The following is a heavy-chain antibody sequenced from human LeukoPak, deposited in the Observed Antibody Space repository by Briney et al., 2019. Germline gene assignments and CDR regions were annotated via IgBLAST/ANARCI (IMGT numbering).Heavy chain of an antibody. CDR3: ARDMDTAMVTNYYYGMDV. D-gene: IGHD5-18*01. Sequence: SVKVSCKASGGTFSSYAISWVRQAPGQGLEWMGRIIPILGTANYAQKFQGRVTITADKSTSTAYMELSSLRSEDTAVYYCARDMDTAMVTNYYYGMDVWGQGTTVTVSS. CDR2: IIPILGTA. CDR1: GGTFSSYA. J-gene: IGHJ6*02. V-gene: IGHV1-69*04.